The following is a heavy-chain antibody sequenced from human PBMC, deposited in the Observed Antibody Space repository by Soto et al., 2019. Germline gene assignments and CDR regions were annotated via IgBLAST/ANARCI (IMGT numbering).Heavy chain of an antibody. V-gene: IGHV3-33*01. CDR3: ARDIDYGDFDNWFDP. CDR1: GFTFSSYG. Sequence: QVQLVESGGGVVQPGRSLRLSCAASGFTFSSYGMHWVRQAPGKGLEWVAVIWYDGSNKYYADSVKGRFTISRDNSKNTLYLQMNSLRAEEMPVYYCARDIDYGDFDNWFDPWGQGTLVTVSS. J-gene: IGHJ5*02. CDR2: IWYDGSNK. D-gene: IGHD4-17*01.